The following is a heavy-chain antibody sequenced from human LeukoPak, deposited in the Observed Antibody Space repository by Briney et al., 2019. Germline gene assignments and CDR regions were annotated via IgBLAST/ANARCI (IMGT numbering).Heavy chain of an antibody. CDR3: ARGHYYGSSGYHFAPFDY. CDR1: GYTFTSYD. V-gene: IGHV1-8*01. CDR2: MNPNSGNT. J-gene: IGHJ4*02. D-gene: IGHD3-22*01. Sequence: ASVKVSCKASGYTFTSYDINWVRQATGQGLEWMGWMNPNSGNTGYAQKFQGRVTMTRDTSESTAYMELSSLRTDDTAVYYCARGHYYGSSGYHFAPFDYWGQGTLVTVSS.